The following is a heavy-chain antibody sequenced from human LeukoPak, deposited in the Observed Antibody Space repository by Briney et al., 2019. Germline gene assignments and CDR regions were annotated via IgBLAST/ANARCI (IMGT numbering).Heavy chain of an antibody. Sequence: ASVKVSCKASGYTFTGYYIHWVRQAPGQGLEWMGWINPNSGGTNYAQKFQGRVTMTRDTSISTAYMELSRLRSDDTAVYYCARVPSRRRLVPSEYYYYGMDVWGRGTTVTVSS. CDR1: GYTFTGYY. J-gene: IGHJ6*02. V-gene: IGHV1-2*02. D-gene: IGHD6-19*01. CDR2: INPNSGGT. CDR3: ARVPSRRRLVPSEYYYYGMDV.